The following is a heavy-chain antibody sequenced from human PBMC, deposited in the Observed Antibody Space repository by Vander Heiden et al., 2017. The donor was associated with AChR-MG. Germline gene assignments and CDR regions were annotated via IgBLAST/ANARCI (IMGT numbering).Heavy chain of an antibody. Sequence: QVQLVESGGGVVQPGRSLRLSCAASGFPFSSYGMHWVRQAPGKGLEWVAVISYDGSNKYYADSVKGRFTISRDNSKNTLYLQMNSLRAEDTAVYYCAKLAYCSSTSCPSHDYWGQGTLVTVSS. CDR2: ISYDGSNK. V-gene: IGHV3-30*18. D-gene: IGHD2-2*01. J-gene: IGHJ4*02. CDR1: GFPFSSYG. CDR3: AKLAYCSSTSCPSHDY.